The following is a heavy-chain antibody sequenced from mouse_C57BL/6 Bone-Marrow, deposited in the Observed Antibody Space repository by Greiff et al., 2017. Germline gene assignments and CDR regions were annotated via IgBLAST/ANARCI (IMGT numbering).Heavy chain of an antibody. Sequence: EVQVVESGAELVRPGASVKLSCTASGFTFTGYYMTWVKQRPEQGLGWIGGIYPGNGSAKYASKFKGKATITADTSSNTAYLQLSSLTSEDTAVYYGTTDIPPSYYGSSYWGQGTTLTVSS. CDR1: GFTFTGYY. J-gene: IGHJ2*01. D-gene: IGHD1-1*01. V-gene: IGHV14-4*01. CDR3: TTDIPPSYYGSSY. CDR2: IYPGNGSA.